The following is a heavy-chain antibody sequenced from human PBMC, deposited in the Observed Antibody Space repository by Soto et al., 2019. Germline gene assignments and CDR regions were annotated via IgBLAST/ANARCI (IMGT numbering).Heavy chain of an antibody. D-gene: IGHD3-10*01. CDR3: TSKFGQLLADAFDI. V-gene: IGHV4-39*07. J-gene: IGHJ3*02. Sequence: SETLSLTCTVSGGSISSSSYYWGWIRQPPGKGLEWIGEIYHSGSTNYNPSLKSRVTISVDKSKNEFSLKMSSVTDADTAVYYCTSKFGQLLADAFDIWGRGTMVTVSS. CDR2: IYHSGST. CDR1: GGSISSSSYY.